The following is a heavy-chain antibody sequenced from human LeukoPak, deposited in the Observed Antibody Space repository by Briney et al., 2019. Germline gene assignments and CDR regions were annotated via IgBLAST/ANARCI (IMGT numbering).Heavy chain of an antibody. D-gene: IGHD3-3*01. CDR1: GYSFTSYW. V-gene: IGHV5-51*01. CDR3: ASQSLYYDFWSGKGYFDY. Sequence: GESLKISFKGSGYSFTSYWIGWVRQMPGKGLEWMGIIYPGDSDTRYSPSFQGQVTISADKSISTAYLQWSSLKASDTAMYYCASQSLYYDFWSGKGYFDYWGQGTLATVSS. CDR2: IYPGDSDT. J-gene: IGHJ4*02.